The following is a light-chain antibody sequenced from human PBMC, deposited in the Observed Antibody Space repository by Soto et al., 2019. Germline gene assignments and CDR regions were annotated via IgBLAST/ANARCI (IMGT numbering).Light chain of an antibody. CDR1: QSVGSNY. CDR3: QQYGSSYT. V-gene: IGKV3-20*01. CDR2: GAS. Sequence: EIVLTQSPGTLSLSPGEGATLSCRASQSVGSNYLAWYQQKPGQAPRLLIYGASGRATGIPDRFSGSGSGTDFTLTISRLEAEDFAVYYCQQYGSSYTFGQGTKLEIK. J-gene: IGKJ2*01.